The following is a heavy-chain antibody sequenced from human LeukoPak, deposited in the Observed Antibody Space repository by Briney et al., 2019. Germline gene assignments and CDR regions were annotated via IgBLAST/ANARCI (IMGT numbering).Heavy chain of an antibody. CDR3: ARVGSSGLEFDY. Sequence: GGSLRLSCGASGFTFSSHSRSWVRQAPGKGLEWVSYISSSSSTIYYADSVKGRFTISRDNARKSQYLEMNSLRDEDRAVYYCARVGSSGLEFDYWGQGTPVTVSS. V-gene: IGHV3-48*02. CDR2: ISSSSSTI. D-gene: IGHD6-19*01. J-gene: IGHJ4*02. CDR1: GFTFSSHS.